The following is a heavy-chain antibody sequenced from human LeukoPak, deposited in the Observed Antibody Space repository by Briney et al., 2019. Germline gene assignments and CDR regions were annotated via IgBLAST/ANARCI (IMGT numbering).Heavy chain of an antibody. D-gene: IGHD6-25*01. V-gene: IGHV3-23*01. Sequence: GGSLRLSCAASGFTFSSYAMSWVRQAPGKGLEWVSAISGSGGSTYYADSVKGRFTISRDNSKNTLYLQMNSLRAEDTAVYYCATDSGSGPLGWFDPWGQETLVTLSS. CDR1: GFTFSSYA. J-gene: IGHJ5*02. CDR3: ATDSGSGPLGWFDP. CDR2: ISGSGGST.